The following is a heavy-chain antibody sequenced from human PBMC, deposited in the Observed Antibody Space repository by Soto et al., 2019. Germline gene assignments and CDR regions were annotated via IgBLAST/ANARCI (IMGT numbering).Heavy chain of an antibody. V-gene: IGHV4-39*01. J-gene: IGHJ6*03. CDR1: GGSVSSGSYY. CDR2: IYYSGST. Sequence: ETPSPPCTVSGGSVSSGSYYWGWVRQPPGKGLEWIGNIYYSGSTYYNPSLKSRVTISVDTSKNQFSLKLSSVTAADTAVYYCARQTYYYYYMDVWGKGTTVTVSS. CDR3: ARQTYYYYYMDV.